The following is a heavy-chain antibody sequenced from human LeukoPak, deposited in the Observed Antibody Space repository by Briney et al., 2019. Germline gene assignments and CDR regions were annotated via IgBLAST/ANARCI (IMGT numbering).Heavy chain of an antibody. V-gene: IGHV3-21*01. J-gene: IGHJ5*02. CDR1: GFTFSSYS. CDR3: AREMGSSLLFDP. D-gene: IGHD6-13*01. Sequence: PGGSLRLSCAASGFTFSSYSMNWVRQAPGKGLEWVSSISSSSSYIYYADSVKGRFTISRDNAKNSLYLQMNSLRAEDTAVYYCAREMGSSLLFDPWGQGTLVTVSS. CDR2: ISSSSSYI.